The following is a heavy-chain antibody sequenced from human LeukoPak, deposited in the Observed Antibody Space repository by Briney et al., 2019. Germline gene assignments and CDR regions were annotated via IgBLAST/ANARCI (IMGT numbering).Heavy chain of an antibody. V-gene: IGHV1-69*05. CDR2: IIPIFGTA. D-gene: IGHD5-12*01. CDR3: ARSAGYSGYDSYYYYYYIDV. J-gene: IGHJ6*03. CDR1: GGTFSSYA. Sequence: SVKVSCKASGGTFSSYAISWVRQAPGQGLEWMGGIIPIFGTANYAQKFQGGVTITTDESTSTAYMELSSLRSEDTAVYYCARSAGYSGYDSYYYYYYIDVWGKGTTVTVSS.